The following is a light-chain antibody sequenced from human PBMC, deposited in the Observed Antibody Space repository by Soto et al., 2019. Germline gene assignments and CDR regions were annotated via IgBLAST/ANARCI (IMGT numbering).Light chain of an antibody. V-gene: IGKV1-5*03. Sequence: IQMTQSPSTLSGSVGDRVTNTCRASQTISSWLAWYQQKPGKAPKLLIYKASTLKSGVPSRFSGSGSGTEFTLTISSLQPDDFATYYCQHHNSYSEAFGQGTKVDIK. J-gene: IGKJ1*01. CDR1: QTISSW. CDR2: KAS. CDR3: QHHNSYSEA.